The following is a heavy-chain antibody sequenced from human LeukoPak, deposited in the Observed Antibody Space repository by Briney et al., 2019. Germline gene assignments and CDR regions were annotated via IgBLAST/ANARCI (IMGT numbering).Heavy chain of an antibody. D-gene: IGHD3-16*02. CDR1: GFTFSSYA. J-gene: IGHJ4*02. CDR2: ISGSGGST. CDR3: AKGLYDYVWGSYRHIDY. Sequence: GGSLRLSCAASGFTFSSYAMSWVRQAPGKGLEWVSAISGSGGSTYYADSVKGRFTISRDNSKNTLYLQMNSLRAEDTAVYYCAKGLYDYVWGSYRHIDYWGLGTLVTVSS. V-gene: IGHV3-23*01.